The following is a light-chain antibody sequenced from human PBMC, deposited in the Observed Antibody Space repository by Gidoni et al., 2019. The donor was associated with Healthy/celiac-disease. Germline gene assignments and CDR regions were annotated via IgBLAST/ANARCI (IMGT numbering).Light chain of an antibody. V-gene: IGKV4-1*01. CDR1: NKNY. Sequence: DIVMTQSPDSLAVSLGERATINNKNYLAWYQQKPGQPPKLLIDWASTRESGVPDRFSGSGSGTDFTLTISSLQAEDVAVYYCQQYYSTPYTFGQGTKLEIK. J-gene: IGKJ2*01. CDR2: WAS. CDR3: QQYYSTPYT.